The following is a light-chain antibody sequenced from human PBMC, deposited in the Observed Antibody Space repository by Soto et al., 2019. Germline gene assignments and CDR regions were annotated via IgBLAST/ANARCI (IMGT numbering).Light chain of an antibody. CDR3: QSYESSLSGWV. CDR2: GNS. Sequence: QSVLTQPPSVSGSPGQRVTISCTGSSSNIGAGYYVHWYQQLPGTAPKLLIYGNSNRPSGVPDRFSGSKSGNSASLAISGLQAEDEADYYCQSYESSLSGWVFGTGTKLTVL. CDR1: SSNIGAGYY. J-gene: IGLJ1*01. V-gene: IGLV1-40*01.